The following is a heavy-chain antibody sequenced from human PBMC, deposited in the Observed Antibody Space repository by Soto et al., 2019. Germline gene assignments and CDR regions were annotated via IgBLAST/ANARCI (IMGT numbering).Heavy chain of an antibody. CDR1: GGSISSSSYY. J-gene: IGHJ4*02. V-gene: IGHV4-39*01. CDR2: IYYSGST. CDR3: ASSIVVVPAAIDSFDY. Sequence: SETLSLTCTVSGGSISSSSYYWGWIRQPPGKGLEWIGSIYYSGSTYYNPSLKSRVTISVDTSKNQFSLKLSSVTAADTAVYYCASSIVVVPAAIDSFDYWGQGTLVTVSS. D-gene: IGHD2-2*02.